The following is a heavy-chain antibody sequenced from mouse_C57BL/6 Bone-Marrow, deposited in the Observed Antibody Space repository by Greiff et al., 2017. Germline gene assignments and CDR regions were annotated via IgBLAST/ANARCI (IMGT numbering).Heavy chain of an antibody. CDR2: IYPGSGST. CDR1: GYTFTSYW. J-gene: IGHJ1*03. V-gene: IGHV1-55*01. CDR3: ARGYGNWYFDV. Sequence: QVQLQQPGAELVKPGASVKMSCKASGYTFTSYWITWVKQRPGQGLEWIGDIYPGSGSTNYNEKFKSKATLTVYTSSSTAYMQLSSLTSEDSAVYYCARGYGNWYFDVWGTGTTVTVSS. D-gene: IGHD2-1*01.